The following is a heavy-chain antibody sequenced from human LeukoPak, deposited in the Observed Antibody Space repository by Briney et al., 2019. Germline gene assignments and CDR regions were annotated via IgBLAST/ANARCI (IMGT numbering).Heavy chain of an antibody. CDR2: INHSGST. CDR3: AGWYYDFWSGRNWFDP. Sequence: SETLSLTCAVYGGSFSGYYWSWIRQPPGKGLEWIGEINHSGSTNYNPSLKSRVTISVDTSKNQFSLKLSSVTAADTAVYYCAGWYYDFWSGRNWFDPWGQGTLVTVSS. J-gene: IGHJ5*02. V-gene: IGHV4-34*01. CDR1: GGSFSGYY. D-gene: IGHD3-3*01.